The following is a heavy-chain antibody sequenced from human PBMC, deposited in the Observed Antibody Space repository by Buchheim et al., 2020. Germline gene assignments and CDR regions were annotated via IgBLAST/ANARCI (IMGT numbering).Heavy chain of an antibody. CDR3: ARGGPNYYDSSGYYTAPFDY. CDR2: IIPILGIA. CDR1: GGTFSSYA. D-gene: IGHD3-22*01. J-gene: IGHJ4*02. V-gene: IGHV1-69*04. Sequence: QVQLVQSGAEVKKPGSSVKVSCKASGGTFSSYAISWVRQAPGQGLEWMGRIIPILGIANYAQKFQGRVTITADKSTSTAYMELSSLRSEDTAVYYCARGGPNYYDSSGYYTAPFDYWGQGTL.